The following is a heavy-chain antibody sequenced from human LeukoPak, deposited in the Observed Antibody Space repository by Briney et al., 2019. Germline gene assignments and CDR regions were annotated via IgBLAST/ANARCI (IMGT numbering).Heavy chain of an antibody. CDR3: ARGLYYYDSSGYYI. CDR2: INPNSGGT. J-gene: IGHJ4*02. D-gene: IGHD3-22*01. V-gene: IGHV1-2*06. CDR1: GYTFTVYY. Sequence: ASVKVSCKASGYTFTVYYMHWVRQAPGQGLEWKGRINPNSGGTNYAQKFQGRVTMTRDTSISTAYMELSRLRSDDTAVYYCARGLYYYDSSGYYIWGQGTLVTVSS.